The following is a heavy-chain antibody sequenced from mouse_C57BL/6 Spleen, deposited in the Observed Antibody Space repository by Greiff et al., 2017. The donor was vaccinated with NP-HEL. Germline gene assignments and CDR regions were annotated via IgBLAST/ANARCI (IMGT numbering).Heavy chain of an antibody. CDR2: IYPGDGDT. V-gene: IGHV1-82*01. J-gene: IGHJ1*03. D-gene: IGHD1-1*01. Sequence: VQLQQSGPELVKPGASVKISCKASGYAFSSSWMNWVKQRPGKGLEWIGRIYPGDGDTNYNGKFKGKATLTADKSSSTAYMQLSSLTSEDSAVYFCARSYYYGSSYFDVWGTGTTVTVSS. CDR3: ARSYYYGSSYFDV. CDR1: GYAFSSSW.